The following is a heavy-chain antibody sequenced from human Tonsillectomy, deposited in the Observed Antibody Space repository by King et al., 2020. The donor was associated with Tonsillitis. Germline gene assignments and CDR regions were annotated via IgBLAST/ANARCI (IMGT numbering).Heavy chain of an antibody. V-gene: IGHV3-30*02. J-gene: IGHJ3*02. CDR1: GFTFSGYV. Sequence: VQLVESGGGVVQPGGSLRLSCAASGFTFSGYVMHWVRQAPGKGLEWVAFIRYDGSNKYYADSVKGRFTISRDNSKNTLYLQMNSLRAEDTAVYYCAKGDLYYDVDQGAVDIWGQGTVVTVSS. CDR3: AKGDLYYDVDQGAVDI. CDR2: IRYDGSNK. D-gene: IGHD3-10*02.